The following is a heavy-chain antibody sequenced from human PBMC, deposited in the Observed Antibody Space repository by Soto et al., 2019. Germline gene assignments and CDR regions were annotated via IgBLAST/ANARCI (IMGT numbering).Heavy chain of an antibody. J-gene: IGHJ6*02. CDR3: AKEYSPVPAAIYGMDV. D-gene: IGHD2-2*01. V-gene: IGHV3-49*03. CDR2: IRSKAYGATT. Sequence: GGSLRLSCVASGFTFGDYTMSWFRQAPGGGLEWVSFIRSKAYGATTEYAASVKGRFTISRDDSKSIAYLQMNSLKSEDTAVYYCAKEYSPVPAAIYGMDVWGQGTTVTVSS. CDR1: GFTFGDYT.